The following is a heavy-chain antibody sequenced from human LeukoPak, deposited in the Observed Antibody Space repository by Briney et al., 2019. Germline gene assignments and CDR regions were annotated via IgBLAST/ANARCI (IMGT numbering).Heavy chain of an antibody. V-gene: IGHV3-23*01. CDR2: ISGSGGRT. Sequence: ISGSGGRTYYEDSVKGRFTISRDNSKNTLYLQMNSLRAEDTAVYYCAKERYSGYDRRDYWGQGTLVTVSS. CDR3: AKERYSGYDRRDY. D-gene: IGHD5-12*01. J-gene: IGHJ4*02.